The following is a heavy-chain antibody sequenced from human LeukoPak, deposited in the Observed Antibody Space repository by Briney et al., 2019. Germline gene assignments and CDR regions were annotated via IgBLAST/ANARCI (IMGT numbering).Heavy chain of an antibody. CDR3: ARHGNGAFDI. CDR1: GGSISSSSYY. CDR2: IYYSGST. Sequence: SETLSLTCTVSGGSISSSSYYWGWIRQPPGKGLEWIGSIYYSGSTYYNLSLKSRVTISVDTSKNQFSLKLTSVTAADTAVYYCARHGNGAFDIWGQGTMVTVSS. J-gene: IGHJ3*02. D-gene: IGHD1-1*01. V-gene: IGHV4-39*01.